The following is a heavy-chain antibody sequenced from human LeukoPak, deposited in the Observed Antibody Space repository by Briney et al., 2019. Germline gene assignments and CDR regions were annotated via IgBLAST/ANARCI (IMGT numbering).Heavy chain of an antibody. CDR2: IYYSGSN. J-gene: IGHJ4*02. V-gene: IGHV4-59*08. Sequence: PSETLTLTCTVSGGSIRTYCWSWIRQPPGKGLEWTGYIYYSGSNSYNPSLENGVTISVNMTNNQFSFNLTSVTAADTAVYYCATDRHSSSWYVLISWGQRAPFTASS. D-gene: IGHD6-13*01. CDR3: ATDRHSSSWYVLIS. CDR1: GGSIRTYC.